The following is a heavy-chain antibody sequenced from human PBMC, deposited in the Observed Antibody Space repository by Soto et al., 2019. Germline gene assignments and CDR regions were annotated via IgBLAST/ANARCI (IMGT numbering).Heavy chain of an antibody. V-gene: IGHV1-69*01. CDR1: GGTFSSYA. CDR2: IIPMYGPA. Sequence: QGPLVQSGAEVKKPGSSGTVSCKASGGTFSSYAIHWVRQAPGQGLEWMGGIIPMYGPAKYAQRFQGRVTITAYASKPPRYTWLTSLPPQDKVVYYCARVPSMVRGVIDNCCVPWGHGTVVTVPS. D-gene: IGHD3-10*01. J-gene: IGHJ5*02. CDR3: ARVPSMVRGVIDNCCVP.